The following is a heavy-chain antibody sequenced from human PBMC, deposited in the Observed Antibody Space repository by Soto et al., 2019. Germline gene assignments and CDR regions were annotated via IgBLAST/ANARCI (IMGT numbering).Heavy chain of an antibody. J-gene: IGHJ6*03. CDR3: ARLPVEYYYMDV. D-gene: IGHD1-1*01. V-gene: IGHV3-23*01. CDR1: RFTFSGYA. Sequence: GGSLRLSCAASRFTFSGYAMSWVRQAPGKGLEWVSAISGSGGSTYYADSVKGRFTISRDNSKNTLYLQMNSLRAEDTAVYYSARLPVEYYYMDVWGKGTTVTVSS. CDR2: ISGSGGST.